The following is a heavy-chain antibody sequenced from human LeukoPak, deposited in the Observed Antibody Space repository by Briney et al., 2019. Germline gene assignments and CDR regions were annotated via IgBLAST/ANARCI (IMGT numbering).Heavy chain of an antibody. CDR1: GYTFTGYY. V-gene: IGHV1-2*02. J-gene: IGHJ4*02. CDR2: INPNSGGT. D-gene: IGHD3-22*01. Sequence: ASVKVSCKASGYTFTGYYMHWVRQAPGQGLEWMGWINPNSGGTNYAQKFQGRVTMTRDTSISTAYMELSRLRFDDTAVYYCARSPITMIVVVVDYWGQGTLVTVSS. CDR3: ARSPITMIVVVVDY.